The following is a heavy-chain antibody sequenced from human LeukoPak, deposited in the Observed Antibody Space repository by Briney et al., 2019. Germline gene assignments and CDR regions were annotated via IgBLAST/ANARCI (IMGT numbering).Heavy chain of an antibody. V-gene: IGHV1-2*02. CDR1: GYTFTGYY. CDR3: ARPHYDSSGYYTF. CDR2: INPNSGGT. Sequence: ASVKVSCKASGYTFTGYYMHWVRQAPGQGLEWMGWINPNSGGTNYAQKFQGRVTMTRDTSISTAYMELSRLRSDDTAVYYCARPHYDSSGYYTFWGQGTLVTVSS. D-gene: IGHD3-22*01. J-gene: IGHJ4*02.